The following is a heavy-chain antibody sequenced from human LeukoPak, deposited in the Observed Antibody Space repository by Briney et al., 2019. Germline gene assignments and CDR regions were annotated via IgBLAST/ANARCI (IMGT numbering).Heavy chain of an antibody. J-gene: IGHJ6*03. V-gene: IGHV3-30*02. D-gene: IGHD5-12*01. Sequence: GGSLRLSCAASDFTFSIYGMHWVRQAPGKGLEWVAFIRYDGSNKYYADSVKGRFTISRDNSKNTLYLQMKSLRAEDTAVYYCAKGGGYEAQYYYYYLDVWGKGTTVTISS. CDR1: DFTFSIYG. CDR2: IRYDGSNK. CDR3: AKGGGYEAQYYYYYLDV.